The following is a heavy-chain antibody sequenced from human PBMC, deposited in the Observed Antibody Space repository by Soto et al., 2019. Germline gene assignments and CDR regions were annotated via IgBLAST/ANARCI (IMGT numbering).Heavy chain of an antibody. Sequence: SETLSLTCTVSGGSVSGGSYYWNWIRQPPGKGLEWIGHIYHSGRTNYNPSLKSRVTISVDTSKNQFSLNLSSVTAADTAVYYCARWVEVSLDYFDSWGQGTPVTVSS. CDR2: IYHSGRT. CDR3: ARWVEVSLDYFDS. V-gene: IGHV4-61*01. CDR1: GGSVSGGSYY. D-gene: IGHD2-15*01. J-gene: IGHJ4*02.